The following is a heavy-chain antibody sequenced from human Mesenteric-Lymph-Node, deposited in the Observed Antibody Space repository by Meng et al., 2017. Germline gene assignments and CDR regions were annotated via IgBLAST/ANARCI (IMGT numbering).Heavy chain of an antibody. CDR2: IIPIFGTA. CDR3: ARGGVVTALKKSFDY. Sequence: GQRVRCGAMLRTLGNTVRLSGKSSGVTSNSYAISKVRQAPGQGLEWMGGIIPIFGTANYAQKFQGRVTITADESTSTAYMELSSLRSEDTAVYYCARGGVVTALKKSFDYWGQGTLVTVSS. J-gene: IGHJ4*02. CDR1: GVTSNSYA. V-gene: IGHV1-69*01. D-gene: IGHD2-21*02.